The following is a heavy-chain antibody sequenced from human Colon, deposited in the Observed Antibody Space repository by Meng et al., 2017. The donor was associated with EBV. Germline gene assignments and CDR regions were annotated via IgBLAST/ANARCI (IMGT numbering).Heavy chain of an antibody. Sequence: QVRVEVSGPGLVKPSQTLSLTCTVSGGSINSGDYYWSWIRQPPGKGLEWIGYIYYTGSTYYNPSLKSRVTISMDTSKNQFSLRLSSVTAADTAVYYCARNYYFDYWGQGTLVTVSS. CDR2: IYYTGST. J-gene: IGHJ4*02. CDR3: ARNYYFDY. CDR1: GGSINSGDYY. V-gene: IGHV4-30-4*01.